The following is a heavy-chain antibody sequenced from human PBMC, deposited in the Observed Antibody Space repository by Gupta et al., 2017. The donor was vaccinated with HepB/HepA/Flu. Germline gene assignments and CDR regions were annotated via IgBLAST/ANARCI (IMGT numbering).Heavy chain of an antibody. D-gene: IGHD6-19*01. Sequence: ELQLVESGGGLVQPGGSLRLSCAASGFTFSRNDMNWVRQAPGKGLEWISYIRYDGSARYYADSVKGRFTISRDDAKNSLYLQMNSLRADDTAVYYCARGANSGWPRPFDYWVQGTLATVSS. CDR3: ARGANSGWPRPFDY. CDR1: GFTFSRND. CDR2: IRYDGSAR. J-gene: IGHJ4*02. V-gene: IGHV3-48*03.